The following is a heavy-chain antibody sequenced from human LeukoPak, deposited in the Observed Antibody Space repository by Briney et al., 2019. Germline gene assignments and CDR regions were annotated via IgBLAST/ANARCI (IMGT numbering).Heavy chain of an antibody. CDR1: GYTFTGYY. CDR2: INPNSGGT. CDR3: ARDPIMITFGGDPYYYFDY. D-gene: IGHD3-16*01. Sequence: ASVTVSCKASGYTFTGYYMHWVRQAPGQGLEWMGWINPNSGGTNYAQKFQGRVTMTRDTSISTAYMELSRLRSDDTAVYYCARDPIMITFGGDPYYYFDYWGQGTLVTVSS. V-gene: IGHV1-2*02. J-gene: IGHJ4*02.